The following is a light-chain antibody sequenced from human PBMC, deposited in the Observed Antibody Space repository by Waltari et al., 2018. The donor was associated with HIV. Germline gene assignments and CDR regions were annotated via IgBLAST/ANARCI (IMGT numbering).Light chain of an antibody. J-gene: IGKJ3*01. CDR2: DAS. CDR3: QQSYNYPLT. Sequence: DIQMTQSPSSLSASVGDTVTIACRASQSVNNILNWYHQEPGKAPKVLIYDASRLQSGVPSRFSGSGSGTDFTLTISSLQPDDFATYFCQQSYNYPLTFGPGTQVDIK. CDR1: QSVNNI. V-gene: IGKV1-39*01.